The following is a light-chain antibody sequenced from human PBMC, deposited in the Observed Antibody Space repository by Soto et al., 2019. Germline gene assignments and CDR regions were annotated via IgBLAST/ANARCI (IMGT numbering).Light chain of an antibody. Sequence: QSALTQPASVSGSPGQSITISCTGTNSDIGYYNFVSWYQHHPGKAPKLMIYDVSNRPSGVSNRFSGSKSGSTASLTICGLQAEDEVDYYCSSFTTSSALVFGGGTKVTVL. V-gene: IGLV2-14*03. CDR1: NSDIGYYNF. CDR3: SSFTTSSALV. CDR2: DVS. J-gene: IGLJ2*01.